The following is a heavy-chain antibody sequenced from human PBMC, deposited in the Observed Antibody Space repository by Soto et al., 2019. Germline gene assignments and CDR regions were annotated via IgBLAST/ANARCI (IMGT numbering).Heavy chain of an antibody. V-gene: IGHV4-31*03. CDR3: ARGREYCGGDCYANWFDP. J-gene: IGHJ5*02. Sequence: QVQLQESGPGLVKPSQTLSLTCTVSGGSITIGGYYWSWIRQHPGKGLEWIGYIYYGGTTYYNPSLKSRVTISVDTSKTQFSLKLSSVTAADTAVYYCARGREYCGGDCYANWFDPWGQGTLVTVSS. CDR2: IYYGGTT. CDR1: GGSITIGGYY. D-gene: IGHD2-21*02.